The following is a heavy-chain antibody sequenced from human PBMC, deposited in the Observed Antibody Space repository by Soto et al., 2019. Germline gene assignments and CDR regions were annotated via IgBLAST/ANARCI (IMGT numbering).Heavy chain of an antibody. CDR3: AHPRGYGVFDAVDI. Sequence: GGSLRLSCAASGFIFSTYAMNWVRQAPGKGLEWVSAISGSGGSTYHAESVRGRFTISRDNSINTLYLQMSSLRTEDTAVYYCAHPRGYGVFDAVDIWGQGTMVTVSS. D-gene: IGHD4-17*01. CDR2: ISGSGGST. V-gene: IGHV3-23*01. J-gene: IGHJ3*02. CDR1: GFIFSTYA.